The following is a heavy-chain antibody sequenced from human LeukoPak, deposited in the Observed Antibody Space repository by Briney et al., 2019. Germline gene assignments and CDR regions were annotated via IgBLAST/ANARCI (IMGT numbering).Heavy chain of an antibody. CDR2: IYTSGST. CDR3: ARGNYDFWSGYPTPFDY. Sequence: SETLSLTCTVSGYSIDSGYYWGWIRQPPGKGLEWIGRIYTSGSTNYNPSLKSRVTISVDTSKNQFSLKLSSVTAADTAVYYCARGNYDFWSGYPTPFDYWGQGTLVTVSS. CDR1: GYSIDSGYY. D-gene: IGHD3-3*01. V-gene: IGHV4-38-2*02. J-gene: IGHJ4*02.